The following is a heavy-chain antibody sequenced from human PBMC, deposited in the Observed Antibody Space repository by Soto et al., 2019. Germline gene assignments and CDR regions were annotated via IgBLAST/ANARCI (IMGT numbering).Heavy chain of an antibody. CDR3: ARGPSPRDP. V-gene: IGHV6-1*01. Sequence: SQTLSLTCAISGHSVSIISAASNWIRQSPARALEWLGRTYYRTKWYSYYAPSVRSRLTIKPDTSKNQFFLQLNSVTPADPSVYYCARGPSPRDPWGQGMLVNV. CDR1: GHSVSIISAA. CDR2: TYYRTKWYS. J-gene: IGHJ5*02.